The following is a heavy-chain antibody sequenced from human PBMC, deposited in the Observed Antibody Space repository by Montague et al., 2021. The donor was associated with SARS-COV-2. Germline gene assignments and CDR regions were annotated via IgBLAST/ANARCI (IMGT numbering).Heavy chain of an antibody. CDR1: GFSFSTYA. J-gene: IGHJ4*02. D-gene: IGHD3-10*01. CDR2: ISGSGGNT. Sequence: SMILSCAASGFSFSTYAMSWVRQAPVKGLEWVSVISGSGGNTYFXDSVRGRFTISRDNSKNTLYLQMNSLRAEDTAVYYCVRKNYYGSGSFSTFDYWGQGTLVTVSS. CDR3: VRKNYYGSGSFSTFDY. V-gene: IGHV3-23*01.